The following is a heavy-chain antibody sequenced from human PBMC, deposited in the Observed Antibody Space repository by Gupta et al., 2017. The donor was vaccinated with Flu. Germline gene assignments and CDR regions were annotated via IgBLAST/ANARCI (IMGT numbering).Heavy chain of an antibody. D-gene: IGHD3-10*01. Sequence: EVQLLESGGGLVQPGGSLRLSCAASGFTFVSYAMSWVRQAPGKGLEWVSAISGSGGSTYYADSVKGRFTISRDNSKNTLYLQMNSLRAEDTAVYYCANFIGRSSGSSQTDYWGQGTLVTVSS. CDR1: GFTFVSYA. CDR2: ISGSGGST. V-gene: IGHV3-23*01. J-gene: IGHJ4*02. CDR3: ANFIGRSSGSSQTDY.